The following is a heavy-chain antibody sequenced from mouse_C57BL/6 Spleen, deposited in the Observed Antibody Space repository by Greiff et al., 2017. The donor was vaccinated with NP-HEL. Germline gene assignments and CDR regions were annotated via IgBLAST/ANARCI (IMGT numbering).Heavy chain of an antibody. CDR3: ARGYYGSSRYYFDY. J-gene: IGHJ2*01. CDR1: GYTFTSYW. CDR2: IYPGSGST. Sequence: QVQLQQPGAELVKPGASVKMSCKASGYTFTSYWITWVKQRPGQGLAWIGDIYPGSGSTNYNEKFKSKATLTVDTSASPSYMQLSSLTSEDSAVYYCARGYYGSSRYYFDYWGQGTTLTVSS. D-gene: IGHD1-1*01. V-gene: IGHV1-55*01.